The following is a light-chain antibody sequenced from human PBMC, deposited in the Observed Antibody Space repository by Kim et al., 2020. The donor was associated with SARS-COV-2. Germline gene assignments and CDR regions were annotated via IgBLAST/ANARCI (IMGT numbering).Light chain of an antibody. CDR1: QSVSSSY. CDR2: GAS. J-gene: IGKJ1*01. CDR3: QQYSRSSKT. Sequence: SPGGRATLSCRARQSVSSSYLAWYQQKPGQAPRLLIYGASSRATGIPDRFSGSRSGTDFTLTISRLEPEDFAVYYCQQYSRSSKTFGQGTKVDIK. V-gene: IGKV3-20*01.